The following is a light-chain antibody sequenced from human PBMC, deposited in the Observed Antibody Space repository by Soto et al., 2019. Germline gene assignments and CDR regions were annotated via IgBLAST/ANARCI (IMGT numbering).Light chain of an antibody. J-gene: IGKJ4*01. V-gene: IGKV3-15*01. CDR3: QQTRSYPST. CDR1: QSRK. Sequence: IVLTQSPGTLSLSPGERATLSCRASQSRKLAWYQHKPGQAPRLLISGASTGATGIPARFSGSGSGTEFTLTISSLQAEDFATYYCQQTRSYPSTFGGGTKVDIK. CDR2: GAS.